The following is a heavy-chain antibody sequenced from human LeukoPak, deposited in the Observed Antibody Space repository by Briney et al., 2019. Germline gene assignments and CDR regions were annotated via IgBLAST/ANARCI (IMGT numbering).Heavy chain of an antibody. D-gene: IGHD3-10*01. CDR3: AKDYYGSGSYRY. CDR2: ISGSGGST. Sequence: PGGSLRLSCAASVFTFSSYSMSWVRQAPWKGLEWVSAISGSGGSTYYADSVKGRFTISRDNSKNTLYLQMNSLRAEDTAVYYCAKDYYGSGSYRYWGQGTLVTVSS. J-gene: IGHJ4*02. V-gene: IGHV3-23*01. CDR1: VFTFSSYS.